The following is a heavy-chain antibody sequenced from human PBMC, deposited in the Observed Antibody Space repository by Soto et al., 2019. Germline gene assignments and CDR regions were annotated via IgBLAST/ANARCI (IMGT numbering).Heavy chain of an antibody. CDR2: ISYDGTNK. CDR3: AREGGVSGWYWGGDY. D-gene: IGHD6-19*01. Sequence: GGSLRLSCAASGFTFSSFPMHWVRQAPGKGLERVALISYDGTNKYYTDSVKGRFTISRDNSKNTPYLQMNSLRAEDTAVYYCAREGGVSGWYWGGDYWGQGTPVTVSS. CDR1: GFTFSSFP. J-gene: IGHJ4*02. V-gene: IGHV3-30-3*01.